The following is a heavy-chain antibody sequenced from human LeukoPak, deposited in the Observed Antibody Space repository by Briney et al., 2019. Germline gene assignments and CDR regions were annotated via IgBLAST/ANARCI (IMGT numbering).Heavy chain of an antibody. Sequence: GGSLRLSCAASGFSFSGYSMNWVRQPPGQGLEWISYISRGSHTIYYADSVRGRFTISRDDAKNSLYLQMNSLRAEDRGIYYCSRETTSGYWGQGTLVTVSS. V-gene: IGHV3-48*04. CDR2: ISRGSHTI. CDR1: GFSFSGYS. CDR3: SRETTSGY. D-gene: IGHD1-1*01. J-gene: IGHJ4*02.